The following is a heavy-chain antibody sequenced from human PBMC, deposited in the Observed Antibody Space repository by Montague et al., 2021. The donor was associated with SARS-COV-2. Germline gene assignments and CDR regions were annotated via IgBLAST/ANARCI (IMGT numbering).Heavy chain of an antibody. CDR3: AREYSSGVYFDY. CDR2: IDWDDDK. Sequence: PALLKPTQTLTLTCTFSGFSLSTSGMCVSWIRQPPGKALEWLARIDWDDDKYYSTSLKTRPTISKDTSKNQVVLTMTNMDPVDTATYYCAREYSSGVYFDYWGQGTLVTVSS. CDR1: GFSLSTSGMC. V-gene: IGHV2-70*11. J-gene: IGHJ4*02. D-gene: IGHD6-19*01.